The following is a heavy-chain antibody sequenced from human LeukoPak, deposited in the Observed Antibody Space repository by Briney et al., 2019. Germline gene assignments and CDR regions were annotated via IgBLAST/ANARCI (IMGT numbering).Heavy chain of an antibody. Sequence: PSETLSLTCAVYGGPSSGYYWSWIRQPPGKGLEWIGEINHSGSTNYNPSLKSRVTISVDTSKNQFSLKLSSVTAADTAVYYCAREVRREQWLVTWGQGTLVTVSS. CDR3: AREVRREQWLVT. J-gene: IGHJ5*02. D-gene: IGHD6-19*01. V-gene: IGHV4-34*01. CDR2: INHSGST. CDR1: GGPSSGYY.